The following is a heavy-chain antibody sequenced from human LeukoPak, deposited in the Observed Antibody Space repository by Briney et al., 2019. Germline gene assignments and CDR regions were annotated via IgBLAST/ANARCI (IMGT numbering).Heavy chain of an antibody. Sequence: GRSLRLSCAASGFTFSSYAMHWVRQGPGKGLEWVSVISYDGSNKYYADSVKGRFTISRDNSKNTLYLQMNSLRAEDTAVYYCARDLGYDYYGSSGCETWFDPWGQATLVTVPS. D-gene: IGHD3-22*01. V-gene: IGHV3-30-3*01. CDR3: ARDLGYDYYGSSGCETWFDP. CDR2: ISYDGSNK. J-gene: IGHJ5*02. CDR1: GFTFSSYA.